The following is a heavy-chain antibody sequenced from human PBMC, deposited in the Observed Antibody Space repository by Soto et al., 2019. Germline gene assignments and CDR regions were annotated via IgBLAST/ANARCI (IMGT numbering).Heavy chain of an antibody. J-gene: IGHJ4*02. V-gene: IGHV1-8*01. CDR3: EVTTGY. D-gene: IGHD2-21*02. Sequence: QVQVVQSRAEVKKPGASVKVSCKTSGYTFTDYDINWVRQAAGQGLEYMGWMSPDSGNAGYAQQFQGRVAMTSNTSISTAYLELSGLRSEDTAVYFCEVTTGYWGQGTMVPVSS. CDR2: MSPDSGNA. CDR1: GYTFTDYD.